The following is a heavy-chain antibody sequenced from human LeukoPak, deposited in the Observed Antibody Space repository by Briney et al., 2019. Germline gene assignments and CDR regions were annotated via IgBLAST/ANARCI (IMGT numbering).Heavy chain of an antibody. CDR2: IYYSGST. CDR1: GGSISSTGYY. D-gene: IGHD6-19*01. Sequence: SETLSLTCTVSGGSISSTGYYWGWIRQPPGKGLEWIGSIYYSGSTYYNPSLKSRVTISVDTSKNQFSLELSSVSAADTAVYYCARNIAVAGLSDYFDYWGQGTLVTVSS. J-gene: IGHJ4*02. V-gene: IGHV4-39*07. CDR3: ARNIAVAGLSDYFDY.